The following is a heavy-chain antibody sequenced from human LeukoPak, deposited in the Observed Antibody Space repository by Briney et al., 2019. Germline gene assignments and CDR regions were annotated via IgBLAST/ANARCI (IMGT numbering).Heavy chain of an antibody. Sequence: PGASLRLSCTASGFTLGSKHMNWVRQAPGKGLEWVSGIYAGGDSYYSDSLKGRFIISRDISKNTVFLQMNSLRDEDTAVYHCARLNFGDDYWGQGALVTVSS. J-gene: IGHJ4*02. V-gene: IGHV3-53*01. CDR3: ARLNFGDDY. CDR1: GFTLGSKH. D-gene: IGHD4-17*01. CDR2: IYAGGDS.